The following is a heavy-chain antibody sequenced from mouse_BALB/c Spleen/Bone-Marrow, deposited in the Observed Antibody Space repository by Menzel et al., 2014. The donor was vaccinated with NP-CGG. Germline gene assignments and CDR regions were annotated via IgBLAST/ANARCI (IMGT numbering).Heavy chain of an antibody. CDR1: GFTFSSLG. D-gene: IGHD4-1*01. Sequence: EVQLVESGGGLVQPGGSRKLSCAASGFTFSSLGMHWVRQAPEKWLEWVAHIRSRSSTIYYADTVKGRFSIPRDNPKNPLFLQMTSLRSEDPDMYNYSTGTRAIDYCGQRTSVTASS. CDR3: STGTRAIDY. CDR2: IRSRSSTI. J-gene: IGHJ4*01. V-gene: IGHV5-17*02.